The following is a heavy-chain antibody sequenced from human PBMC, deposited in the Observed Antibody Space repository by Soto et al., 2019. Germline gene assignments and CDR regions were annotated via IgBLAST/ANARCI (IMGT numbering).Heavy chain of an antibody. CDR3: ANPQVVRPCYYGMEV. V-gene: IGHV1-46*01. Sequence: QVQLVQSGAEAKKPGASVKVSCKASGYTFTSFYMHWVRQAPGQGLEWMGIINPSGTTTDYEQKLQRRVTMPRDTSRCTYYMKQSSLTSEDTAVYYCANPQVVRPCYYGMEVLCQGTVVTVSS. J-gene: IGHJ6*02. CDR2: INPSGTTT. CDR1: GYTFTSFY.